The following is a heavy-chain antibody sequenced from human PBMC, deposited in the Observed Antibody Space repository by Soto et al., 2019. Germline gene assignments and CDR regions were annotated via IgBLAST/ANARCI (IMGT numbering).Heavy chain of an antibody. J-gene: IGHJ3*02. D-gene: IGHD2-15*01. CDR2: ISGSGGST. CDR1: GFTFSSYA. V-gene: IGHV3-23*01. CDR3: AKDVRLLAKKPDAFDI. Sequence: PGGSLRLSCAASGFTFSSYAMSWVRQAPGKGLEWVSAISGSGGSTYYADSVKGRFTISRDNSKNTLYLQMNSLRAEDTAVYYCAKDVRLLAKKPDAFDIWGQGTMVTVSS.